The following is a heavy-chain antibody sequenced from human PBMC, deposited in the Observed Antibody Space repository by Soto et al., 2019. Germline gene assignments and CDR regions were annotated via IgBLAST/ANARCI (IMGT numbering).Heavy chain of an antibody. Sequence: QVQLVESGGGVVQPGRSLRLSCAASGFTFSSYGMHWVRQAPGKGLEWVAVRWYDGSNKYYAESVKGRFTISRDNSKNTLYLQMNSLRAEDTAVYYCERDQAVAGSNWFDPWGQGSLVTVSS. CDR3: ERDQAVAGSNWFDP. CDR1: GFTFSSYG. V-gene: IGHV3-33*01. J-gene: IGHJ5*02. D-gene: IGHD6-19*01. CDR2: RWYDGSNK.